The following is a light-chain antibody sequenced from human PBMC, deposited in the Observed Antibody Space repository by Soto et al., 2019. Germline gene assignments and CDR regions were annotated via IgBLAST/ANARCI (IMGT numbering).Light chain of an antibody. Sequence: EIVLTQSPGTLSLSPGERATLSCRASQSVSSSYLAWYQQKPGQAPRLLIYGASSRATGIPDRFSGSGSGPDFTLTISRLEPEDFAVYYCQQYGSSHTFGQGTKLEIK. CDR2: GAS. V-gene: IGKV3-20*01. CDR3: QQYGSSHT. CDR1: QSVSSSY. J-gene: IGKJ2*01.